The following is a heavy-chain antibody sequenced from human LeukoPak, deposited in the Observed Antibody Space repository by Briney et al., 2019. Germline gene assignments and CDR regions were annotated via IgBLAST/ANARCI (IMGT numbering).Heavy chain of an antibody. V-gene: IGHV1-69*05. Sequence: GSSVKVSCKASGGTFSSYAISWVRQAPGQGLEWMGGIIPIFGTANYAQKFQGRVTITTDESTSTAYMELSSLRSEDTAVYYCVRGPGEVAATVHYYYYYMDVWGKGTTVTVSS. J-gene: IGHJ6*03. CDR1: GGTFSSYA. CDR2: IIPIFGTA. D-gene: IGHD2-15*01. CDR3: VRGPGEVAATVHYYYYYMDV.